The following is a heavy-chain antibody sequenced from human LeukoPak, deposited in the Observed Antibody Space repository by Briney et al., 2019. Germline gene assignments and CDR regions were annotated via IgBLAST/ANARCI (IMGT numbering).Heavy chain of an antibody. CDR1: GYTFTSYG. CDR3: ARGDSIAVAFDY. J-gene: IGHJ4*02. D-gene: IGHD6-19*01. CDR2: ISGYNGNT. V-gene: IGHV1-18*01. Sequence: ASVKVSCKASGYTFTSYGISWVRQAPGQGLEWMGWISGYNGNTKYTQKFQGRVTITRDTSASTAYMELSSLRSDDTAVYYCARGDSIAVAFDYWGQGTLVTVSS.